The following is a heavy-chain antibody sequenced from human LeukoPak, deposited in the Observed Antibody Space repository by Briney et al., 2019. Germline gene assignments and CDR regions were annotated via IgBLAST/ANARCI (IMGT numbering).Heavy chain of an antibody. V-gene: IGHV3-73*01. CDR2: IRSKANSYAT. Sequence: PGGSLRLSCAASGFTFSGSAMHWVRQASGKGLEWVGRIRSKANSYATAYAASVKGRFTISRDDSKNTAYLQMNSLKTEDTAVYYCTENVDTAMVEFDHWGQGTLVTVSS. CDR3: TENVDTAMVEFDH. D-gene: IGHD5-18*01. J-gene: IGHJ4*02. CDR1: GFTFSGSA.